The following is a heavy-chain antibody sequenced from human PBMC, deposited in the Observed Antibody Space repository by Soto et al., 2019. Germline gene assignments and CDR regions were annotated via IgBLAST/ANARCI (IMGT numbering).Heavy chain of an antibody. CDR1: GFTFSSYS. CDR3: AKGSHCSSTSCYSTGFDP. CDR2: ISGSGGST. J-gene: IGHJ5*02. V-gene: IGHV3-23*04. Sequence: EVQLVESGGGLVKPGGSLRLSCAASGFTFSSYSMNWVRQAPGKGLEWVSAISGSGGSTYYADSVKGRFTISRDNSKNTLYLQMNSLRAEDTAVYYCAKGSHCSSTSCYSTGFDPWGQGTLVTVSS. D-gene: IGHD2-2*01.